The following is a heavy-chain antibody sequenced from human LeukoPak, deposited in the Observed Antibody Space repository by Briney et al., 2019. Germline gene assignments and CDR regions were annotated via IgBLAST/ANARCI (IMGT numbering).Heavy chain of an antibody. V-gene: IGHV4-4*02. J-gene: IGHJ4*02. CDR2: IFHSGNT. CDR3: AREWAGTDY. CDR1: GDSISSSYW. D-gene: IGHD1-1*01. Sequence: SGTLSLTCAVSGDSISSSYWWSWVRQPPGKGLEWIGEIFHSGNTNYNPPLKSRVTISVDKSKNQFSLKLSSVTAADTAMYYCAREWAGTDYWGQGTLVTVSS.